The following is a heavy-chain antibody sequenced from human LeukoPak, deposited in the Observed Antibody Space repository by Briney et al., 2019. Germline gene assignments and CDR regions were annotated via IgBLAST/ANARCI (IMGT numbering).Heavy chain of an antibody. CDR1: GFTFSSYA. J-gene: IGHJ6*02. D-gene: IGHD6-6*01. CDR2: ISSNGGST. V-gene: IGHV3-64D*09. Sequence: GGSLRLSCAASGFTFSSYAMHWVRQAPGKGLEYVSAISSNGGSTYYADSVKGRFTISRDNSKNTLYLQMSSLRAEDTAVYYCVKEAGSSPDYYYYPGMDVWGQGTTVTVSS. CDR3: VKEAGSSPDYYYYPGMDV.